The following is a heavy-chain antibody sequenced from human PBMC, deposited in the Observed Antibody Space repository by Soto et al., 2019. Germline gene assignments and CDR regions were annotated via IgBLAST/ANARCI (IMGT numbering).Heavy chain of an antibody. Sequence: QVQLVQSGAEVKKPGASVKVSCKVSGYTLTELSMHWVRQAPGKGLEWMGGFDPEDGETIYAQKFQGRVTMTEDTSSXTAYMELSSLRSEDTAVYYCATANVLRFLEWLPRSLGGMDVWGQGTTVTVSS. CDR3: ATANVLRFLEWLPRSLGGMDV. V-gene: IGHV1-24*01. D-gene: IGHD3-3*01. J-gene: IGHJ6*02. CDR2: FDPEDGET. CDR1: GYTLTELS.